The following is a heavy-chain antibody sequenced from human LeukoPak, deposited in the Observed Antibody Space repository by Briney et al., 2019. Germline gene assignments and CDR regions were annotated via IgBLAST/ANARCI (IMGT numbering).Heavy chain of an antibody. J-gene: IGHJ4*02. Sequence: GGSLRLSCAASGFIFSSYSMSWVRQAPAKGLEWVANIKHDGSQRNYVDSVKGRFTISRDNAKNLVYLQMNSLSVEDTALYYCTREKSAADYWGQGTLVTVSS. D-gene: IGHD6-13*01. V-gene: IGHV3-7*01. CDR3: TREKSAADY. CDR1: GFIFSSYS. CDR2: IKHDGSQR.